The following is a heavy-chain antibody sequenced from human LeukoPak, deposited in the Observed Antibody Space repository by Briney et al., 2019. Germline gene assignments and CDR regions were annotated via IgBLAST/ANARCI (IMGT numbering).Heavy chain of an antibody. CDR2: IIPIFGTA. CDR1: GYTFTSYG. Sequence: SVKVSCKASGYTFTSYGISWVRQAPGQWLEWMGGIIPIFGTANYAQKFQGRVTITTDESTSTAYMELSSLRSEDTAVYYCASNGRMYGSGSYSAFDYWGQGTLVTVSS. D-gene: IGHD3-10*01. CDR3: ASNGRMYGSGSYSAFDY. V-gene: IGHV1-69*05. J-gene: IGHJ4*02.